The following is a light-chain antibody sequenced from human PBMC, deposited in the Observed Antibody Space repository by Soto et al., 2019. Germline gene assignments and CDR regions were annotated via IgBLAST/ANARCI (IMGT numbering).Light chain of an antibody. J-gene: IGLJ2*01. CDR1: SSDVGGYSY. CDR2: DVS. CDR3: SSYTGTV. V-gene: IGLV2-14*03. Sequence: QSALTQPASVSGSPGQSITISCTGSSSDVGGYSYVSWYQQHPGKAPKLMIYDVSTRPSGVSDRFSGSKSGNTASLTISGLQAEDEADYYCSSYTGTVFGGGTQLTVL.